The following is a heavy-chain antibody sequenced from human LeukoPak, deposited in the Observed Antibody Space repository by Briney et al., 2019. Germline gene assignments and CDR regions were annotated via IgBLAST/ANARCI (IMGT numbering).Heavy chain of an antibody. V-gene: IGHV3-21*01. D-gene: IGHD6-19*01. CDR1: GISFSNYT. CDR3: ARDLLLGRSVWYGAFGY. Sequence: PGGSLRLSCAASGISFSNYTMNWVRQAPGKGLEWVSSIGGSSYFIYYADSLKGRFTISRDNAKNSMYLQMNSLRAEDTAVYYCARDLLLGRSVWYGAFGYWGQGILVTVSS. CDR2: IGGSSYFI. J-gene: IGHJ4*02.